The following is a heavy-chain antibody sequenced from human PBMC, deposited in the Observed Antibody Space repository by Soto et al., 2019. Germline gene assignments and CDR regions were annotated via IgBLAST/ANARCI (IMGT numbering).Heavy chain of an antibody. J-gene: IGHJ6*02. Sequence: QVQLVQSGAEVKKPGASVKVSCKASGYMFTRYYMHWLRQAPGQGPEWMGVIKSSDGTATYAQNCQGRVTMTRDTSTSTVYMELSSLRSEDTAVYYCAREDDAYSGMDVWGQGTTVTVSS. CDR2: IKSSDGTA. CDR1: GYMFTRYY. CDR3: AREDDAYSGMDV. V-gene: IGHV1-46*01. D-gene: IGHD1-1*01.